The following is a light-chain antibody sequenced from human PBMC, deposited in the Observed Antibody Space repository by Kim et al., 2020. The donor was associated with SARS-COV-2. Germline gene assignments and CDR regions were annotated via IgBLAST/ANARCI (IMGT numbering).Light chain of an antibody. V-gene: IGLV2-11*01. CDR3: CSYAGSTYV. J-gene: IGLJ1*01. Sequence: PDQSVTIPFPGSSIDIGVYTYVSWYQHNPGKAPKLMIYDVSKRPSGVPDRFSGLKSGNTASLTISGLQAEDEADYYCCSYAGSTYVFGTGTKVTVL. CDR2: DVS. CDR1: SIDIGVYTY.